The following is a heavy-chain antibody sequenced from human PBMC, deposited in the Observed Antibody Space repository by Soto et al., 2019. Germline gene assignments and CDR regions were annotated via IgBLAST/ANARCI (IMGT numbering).Heavy chain of an antibody. CDR3: AREDRQGDIEPR. CDR1: GGTFSIYT. V-gene: IGHV1-69*04. J-gene: IGHJ4*02. D-gene: IGHD2-15*01. Sequence: SVKVSCKASGGTFSIYTISWVLQAPGQGLEWMGRIIPILGIANYAQKFQGRVTITADKSTSTAYMELSSLRSEDTAVYYCAREDRQGDIEPRWGQGTLVTVSS. CDR2: IIPILGIA.